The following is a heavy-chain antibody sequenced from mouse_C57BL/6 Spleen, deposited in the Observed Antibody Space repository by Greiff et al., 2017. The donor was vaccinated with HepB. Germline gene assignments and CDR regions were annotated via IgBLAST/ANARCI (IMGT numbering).Heavy chain of an antibody. CDR3: ANFYYDYDGSFDY. V-gene: IGHV1-81*01. J-gene: IGHJ2*01. CDR2: IYPRSGNT. CDR1: GYTFTSYG. D-gene: IGHD2-4*01. Sequence: VKLVESGAELARPGASVKLSCKASGYTFTSYGISWVKQRTGQGLEWIGEIYPRSGNTYYNEKFKGKATLTADKSSSTAYMELRSLTSEDSAVYFCANFYYDYDGSFDYWGQGTTLTVSS.